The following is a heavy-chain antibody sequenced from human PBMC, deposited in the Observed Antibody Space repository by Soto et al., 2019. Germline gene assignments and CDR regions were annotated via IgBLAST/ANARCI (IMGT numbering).Heavy chain of an antibody. Sequence: QVQLQESGPGLVKPSETLSLTCTVSGGSISSYYWSWIRQHPGTGLEWIGYISYSGSTNYNPSLKSRVTISVDTSKNQFSLKRSSVTAAATAVYYCARQWGYNFDYWGQGTLVTVSS. CDR2: ISYSGST. D-gene: IGHD5-12*01. CDR1: GGSISSYY. J-gene: IGHJ4*02. V-gene: IGHV4-59*08. CDR3: ARQWGYNFDY.